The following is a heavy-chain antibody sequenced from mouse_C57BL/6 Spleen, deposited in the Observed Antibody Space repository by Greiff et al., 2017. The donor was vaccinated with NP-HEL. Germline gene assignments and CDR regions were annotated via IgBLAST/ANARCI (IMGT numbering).Heavy chain of an antibody. CDR1: GYTFTDYE. J-gene: IGHJ3*01. V-gene: IGHV1-15*01. CDR3: TSDWEAY. D-gene: IGHD4-1*01. Sequence: QVQLQQSGAELVRPGASVTLSCKASGYTFTDYEMHWVKQTPVHGLEWIGALDPETGGTAYNQKFKGKAILTAATSSSPAYMELRSQTSEDSAVYYCTSDWEAYWGQGTLVTVSA. CDR2: LDPETGGT.